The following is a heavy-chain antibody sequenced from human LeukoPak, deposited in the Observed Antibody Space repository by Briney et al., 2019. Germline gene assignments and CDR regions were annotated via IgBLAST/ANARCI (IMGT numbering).Heavy chain of an antibody. CDR3: ARVTYLRPYQLDY. CDR2: ISLDSGNT. V-gene: IGHV1-18*01. J-gene: IGHJ4*02. CDR1: GYTFANYG. D-gene: IGHD2-2*01. Sequence: GASVKVSCKASGYTFANYGINWVRQAPGQGLEWMGWISLDSGNTGYAQRVQGRVTLTTDTSTSTAYMELRSLRSGDTAVYFCARVTYLRPYQLDYWGQGTLVSISS.